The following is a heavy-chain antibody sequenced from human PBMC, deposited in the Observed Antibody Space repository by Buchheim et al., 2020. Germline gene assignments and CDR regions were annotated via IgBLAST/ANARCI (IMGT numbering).Heavy chain of an antibody. CDR3: ARDQQLELRFSVYGMDV. Sequence: EVQLVESGGGLVQPGGSLRLSCAASGFTFSSYWMHWVRQAPGKGLVWVSRINSDGSSTSYADSVKGRFTISRDNAKNTPYLQMNSLRAEDTAVYYCARDQQLELRFSVYGMDVWGQGTT. J-gene: IGHJ6*02. V-gene: IGHV3-74*01. CDR2: INSDGSST. CDR1: GFTFSSYW. D-gene: IGHD1-7*01.